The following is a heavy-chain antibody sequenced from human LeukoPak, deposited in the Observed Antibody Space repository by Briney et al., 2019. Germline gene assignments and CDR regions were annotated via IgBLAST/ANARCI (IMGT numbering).Heavy chain of an antibody. D-gene: IGHD3-22*01. V-gene: IGHV3-30*03. J-gene: IGHJ6*02. CDR1: GFTFSSYG. CDR3: ARPDYYDSSGYYGMDV. CDR2: ISYDGSKK. Sequence: LSGGSLRLSCAASGFTFSSYGMHWVRQAPGKGLEWVAVISYDGSKKYYGDSVKGRFTISRDSSKNTLDLQMNSLRAEDTAVYYCARPDYYDSSGYYGMDVWGQGTTVTVSS.